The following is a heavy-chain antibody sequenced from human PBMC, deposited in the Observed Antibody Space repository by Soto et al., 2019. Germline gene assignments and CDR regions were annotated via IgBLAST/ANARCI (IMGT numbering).Heavy chain of an antibody. CDR2: ISYDGSNK. CDR3: AKGRWLVDY. J-gene: IGHJ4*02. Sequence: QVQLVESGGGVVQPGRSLRLSCAASGFTFSSYGMHWVRQAPGKGLEWVAVISYDGSNKYYADSVKGRFTISRDNSKNTLYLQMNSLRAEDTAVYYCAKGRWLVDYWGQGTLVTVSS. CDR1: GFTFSSYG. D-gene: IGHD5-12*01. V-gene: IGHV3-30*18.